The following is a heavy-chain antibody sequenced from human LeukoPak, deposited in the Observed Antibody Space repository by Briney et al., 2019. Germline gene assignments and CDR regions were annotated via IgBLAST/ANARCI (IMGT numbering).Heavy chain of an antibody. V-gene: IGHV3-30*03. D-gene: IGHD6-6*01. Sequence: PGGSLRLSCAASGFTFSSYGMHWVRQAPGKGLEWVAGISYDGRSKEYVDSVKGRFTISRDNSKNTLYLQMNTLRAEDTAVYYCARDPYSSTWSYGMDVWGQGTTVTVSS. CDR2: ISYDGRSK. J-gene: IGHJ6*02. CDR3: ARDPYSSTWSYGMDV. CDR1: GFTFSSYG.